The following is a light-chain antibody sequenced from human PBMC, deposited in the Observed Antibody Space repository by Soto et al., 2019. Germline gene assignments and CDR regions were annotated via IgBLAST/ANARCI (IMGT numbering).Light chain of an antibody. CDR1: QSVRSNY. CDR2: GTS. Sequence: EIVLTQSPGTLSLSPGERATLSCRASQSVRSNYLAWYQQKPGQAPRLLIYGTSSRAAGTPDRFSGSGSGTDFTLTISRLETEDFAGYYCQQFRSYPLTFGGGT. CDR3: QQFRSYPLT. V-gene: IGKV3-20*01. J-gene: IGKJ4*01.